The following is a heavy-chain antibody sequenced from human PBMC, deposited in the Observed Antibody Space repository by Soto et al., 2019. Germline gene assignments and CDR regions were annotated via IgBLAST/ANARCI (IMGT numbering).Heavy chain of an antibody. Sequence: GESLKISCKGSGYSFTSYWIGWVRQMPGKGLEWMGIIYPGDSDTRYSPSFQGQVTISVDKSISTAYLQWSSLKASDTAMYYCAKFLYSSGWYHYGMDFWGQGTTVTLSS. D-gene: IGHD6-19*01. CDR3: AKFLYSSGWYHYGMDF. V-gene: IGHV5-51*01. CDR1: GYSFTSYW. J-gene: IGHJ6*02. CDR2: IYPGDSDT.